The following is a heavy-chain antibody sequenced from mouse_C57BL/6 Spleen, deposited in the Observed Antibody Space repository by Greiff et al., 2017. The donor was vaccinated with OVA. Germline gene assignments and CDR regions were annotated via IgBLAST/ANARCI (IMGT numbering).Heavy chain of an antibody. D-gene: IGHD2-1*01. V-gene: IGHV1-53*01. Sequence: QVQLQQPGTELVKPGASVKLSCKASGYTFTSYWMHWVKQRPGQGLEWIGNINPSNGGPNYNEKFKSKATLTVDKSSSTAYMQLSSLTSEDSAVYYCAREEGIYYGHYFDYWGQGTTLTVSS. CDR1: GYTFTSYW. CDR2: INPSNGGP. CDR3: AREEGIYYGHYFDY. J-gene: IGHJ2*01.